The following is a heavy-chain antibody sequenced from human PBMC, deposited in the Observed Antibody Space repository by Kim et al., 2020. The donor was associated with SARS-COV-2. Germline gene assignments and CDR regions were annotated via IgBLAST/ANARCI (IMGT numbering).Heavy chain of an antibody. V-gene: IGHV1-8*01. D-gene: IGHD6-19*01. CDR3: ARGRGSKQWLSTVRFDP. J-gene: IGHJ5*02. CDR1: GYTFTSYD. CDR2: MNPNSGNT. Sequence: ASVKVSCKASGYTFTSYDINWVRQATGQGLEWMGWMNPNSGNTGYAQKFQGRVTMTRNTSISTAYKELSSLRSEDTAVYYCARGRGSKQWLSTVRFDPWGQGTLVTVSS.